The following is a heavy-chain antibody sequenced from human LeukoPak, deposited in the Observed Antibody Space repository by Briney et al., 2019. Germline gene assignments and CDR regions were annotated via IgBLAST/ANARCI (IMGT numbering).Heavy chain of an antibody. V-gene: IGHV3-7*01. D-gene: IGHD2-15*01. J-gene: IGHJ5*02. CDR3: ARDPAAYCSGGSCYSLGWFDP. Sequence: GGSLRLSCAASGFSLSTYWMSWVRQVPGKGLEWVANIKQDGSEKYYVDSVKGRFTISRDNAKNSLYLQMNSLRAEDTAVYYCARDPAAYCSGGSCYSLGWFDPWGQGTLVTVSS. CDR2: IKQDGSEK. CDR1: GFSLSTYW.